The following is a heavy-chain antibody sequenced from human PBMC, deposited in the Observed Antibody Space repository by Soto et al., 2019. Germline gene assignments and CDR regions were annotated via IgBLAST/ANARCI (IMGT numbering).Heavy chain of an antibody. CDR3: AKALEVGVIDYGMHV. J-gene: IGHJ6*02. V-gene: IGHV3-30*18. Sequence: QVQVVESGGGVVQPGRSLRLSCAASGFTFSYYCMHWARQAPGRGLEWVAVISYDGRNEYYADSVKGRFTISRDNSKNTGFLQMSSLRAEDKAVYPCAKALEVGVIDYGMHVWGLVTAVGVSS. CDR1: GFTFSYYC. CDR2: ISYDGRNE. D-gene: IGHD2-21*01.